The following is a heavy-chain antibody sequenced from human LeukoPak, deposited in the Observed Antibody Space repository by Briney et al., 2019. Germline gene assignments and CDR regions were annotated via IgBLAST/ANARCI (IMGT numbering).Heavy chain of an antibody. CDR1: GYPFTSYD. V-gene: IGHV1-8*01. CDR2: MNANSGNT. CDR3: ARGHWYSAVDY. J-gene: IGHJ4*02. Sequence: ASVKVSCKTSGYPFTSYDINWVRQATGQGLECMGWMNANSGNTGYAQKFQGRVSMTRNTSISTAYMELSSLRSEDTAVYCCARGHWYSAVDYWGQGSLVTVSS. D-gene: IGHD2-21*02.